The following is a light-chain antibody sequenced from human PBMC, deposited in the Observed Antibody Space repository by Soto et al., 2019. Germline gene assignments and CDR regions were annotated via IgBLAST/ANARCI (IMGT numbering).Light chain of an antibody. J-gene: IGKJ1*01. CDR2: DAS. CDR1: PSISSW. V-gene: IGKV1-5*01. Sequence: DMQMTQSPSTLSASVGDRVTITCRASPSISSWLAWYQQKPGKAPKLLIYDASILQSGVPSRFSGRGSGTEFTLTITSLQSEDFAVYYCQQYNDWLWTFGQGTKVDIK. CDR3: QQYNDWLWT.